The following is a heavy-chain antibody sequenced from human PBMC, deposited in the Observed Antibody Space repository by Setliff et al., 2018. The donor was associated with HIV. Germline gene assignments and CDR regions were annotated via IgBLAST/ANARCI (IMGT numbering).Heavy chain of an antibody. CDR2: INQNGREK. D-gene: IGHD3-22*01. Sequence: GGSLRLSCAASGFTSGFTFTNYWMSWVRQAPGKGLEWVANINQNGREKYYVDSVKGRFTISRDNAKDSLYLQMNSLRGEDTAVYYCAGSRGYFVKAEWGQGTLVTV. CDR3: AGSRGYFVKAE. CDR1: GFTSGFTFTNYW. J-gene: IGHJ4*02. V-gene: IGHV3-7*01.